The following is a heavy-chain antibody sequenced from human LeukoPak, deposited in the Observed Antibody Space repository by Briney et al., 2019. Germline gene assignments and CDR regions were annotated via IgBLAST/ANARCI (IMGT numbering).Heavy chain of an antibody. CDR1: GFTFSDYY. V-gene: IGHV3-11*04. Sequence: GGALRLSCAASGFTFSDYYMSWIRQAPGKGPEWVSYISSSGSTIYYADSVKGRFTISRDNAKNSLYLHMNSLRAEDTAVYYCARDPSVYDPPGYYFDYWGQGTLVTVSS. J-gene: IGHJ4*02. CDR3: ARDPSVYDPPGYYFDY. CDR2: ISSSGSTI. D-gene: IGHD3-3*01.